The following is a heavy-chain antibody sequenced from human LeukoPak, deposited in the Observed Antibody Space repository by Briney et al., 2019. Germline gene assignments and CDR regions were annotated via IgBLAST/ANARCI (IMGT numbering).Heavy chain of an antibody. J-gene: IGHJ6*02. V-gene: IGHV3-33*01. CDR2: IWYDGSNK. Sequence: WVRQAPGKGLEWVAVIWYDGSNKYYADSVKGRFTISRDNSKNTLYLQMNSLRAEDTAVYYCARDERYCSGGSCYPSDGMDVWGQGTTVTVSS. D-gene: IGHD2-15*01. CDR3: ARDERYCSGGSCYPSDGMDV.